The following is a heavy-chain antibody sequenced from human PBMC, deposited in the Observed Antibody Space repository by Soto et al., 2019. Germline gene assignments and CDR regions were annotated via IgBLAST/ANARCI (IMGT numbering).Heavy chain of an antibody. CDR3: ARVRTTTYYYGSGSSAFDY. V-gene: IGHV1-2*02. D-gene: IGHD3-10*01. CDR2: INPNSGGT. CDR1: GYTFTGYY. J-gene: IGHJ4*02. Sequence: ASVKVSCKASGYTFTGYYMHWVRQAPGQGLEWMGWINPNSGGTNYAQKFQGRVTMTRDTSISTAYMELSRLRSDDTAVYYCARVRTTTYYYGSGSSAFDYWGQGTLVTVS.